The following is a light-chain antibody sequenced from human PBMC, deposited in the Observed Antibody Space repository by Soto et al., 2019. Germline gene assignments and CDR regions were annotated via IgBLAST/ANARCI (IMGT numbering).Light chain of an antibody. CDR1: ETVATN. Sequence: DIVLTQSPATLSVSPGERATLSCWASETVATNLAWYQQKPGQAPRLLISGAPTRAAGISDRFRGSGSGTEFTLTISSLRSEDSAIYYCQQYFEWPPMTFGQGTKVDI. V-gene: IGKV3-15*01. CDR3: QQYFEWPPMT. CDR2: GAP. J-gene: IGKJ1*01.